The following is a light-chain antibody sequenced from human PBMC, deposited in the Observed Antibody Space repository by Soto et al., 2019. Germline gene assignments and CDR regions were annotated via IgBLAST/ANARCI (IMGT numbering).Light chain of an antibody. CDR3: AAWDDSLNGPV. J-gene: IGLJ2*01. V-gene: IGLV1-44*01. CDR1: SSNIGRNT. CDR2: SNN. Sequence: QSVLTQPPSASGTPGQRVTISCSGSSSNIGRNTVNWYQQLPGTAPKVLIYSNNQRPSGVPDRFSGSKSGTSASLAINGLQSEDEADYYCAAWDDSLNGPVFGGGTQLTVL.